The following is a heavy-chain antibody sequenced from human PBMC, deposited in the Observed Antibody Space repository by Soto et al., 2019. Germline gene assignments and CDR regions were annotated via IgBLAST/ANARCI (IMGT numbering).Heavy chain of an antibody. D-gene: IGHD6-13*01. Sequence: SETLSLTCAVYGGSFSGYYWSWIRQPPGKGLEWIGEINQSGSTNYNPSLKSRVTISVDTSKNQFSLKLSSVTAADTAVHYCARTYSSRWSLFEYWGQGSPVTVSS. V-gene: IGHV4-34*01. CDR2: INQSGST. CDR1: GGSFSGYY. J-gene: IGHJ4*02. CDR3: ARTYSSRWSLFEY.